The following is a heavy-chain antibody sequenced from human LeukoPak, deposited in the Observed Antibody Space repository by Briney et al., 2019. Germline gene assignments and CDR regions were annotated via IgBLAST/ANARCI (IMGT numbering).Heavy chain of an antibody. CDR3: ASAYVEMATNPMGY. CDR2: INPSGGST. D-gene: IGHD5-24*01. CDR1: GYTFTSYG. V-gene: IGHV1-46*01. J-gene: IGHJ4*02. Sequence: ASVKVSCKASGYTFTSYGISWVRQAPGQGLEWMGIINPSGGSTSYAQKFQGRVTMTRDTSTSTVYMELSSLRSEDTAVYYCASAYVEMATNPMGYWGQGTLVTVSS.